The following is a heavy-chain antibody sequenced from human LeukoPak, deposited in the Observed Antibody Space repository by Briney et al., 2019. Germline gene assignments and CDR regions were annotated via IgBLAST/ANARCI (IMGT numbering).Heavy chain of an antibody. CDR3: ARGPYYYGSGTFYYYYGMDV. D-gene: IGHD3-10*01. CDR1: GGSFSGYY. J-gene: IGHJ6*04. CDR2: INHSGST. Sequence: SETLSLTCAVYGGSFSGYYWSWIRQPPGKGLKWIGEINHSGSTNYNPSLKSRVTISVDTSKNQFSLKLSSVTAADTAVYYCARGPYYYGSGTFYYYYGMDVWGKGTTVTVSS. V-gene: IGHV4-34*01.